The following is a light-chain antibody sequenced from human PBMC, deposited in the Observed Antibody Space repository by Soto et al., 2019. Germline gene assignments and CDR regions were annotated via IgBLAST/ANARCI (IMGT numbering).Light chain of an antibody. J-gene: IGKJ1*01. CDR1: QGISNF. CDR2: GVS. CDR3: QKYNSAPWT. Sequence: DIQMTQSPSSPSASVGDRVTITCRASQGISNFLAWYQQKPGKVPKLLIYGVSTLQSGVPSRFSGGGSGTDFTLTISSLQPEDVATYYCQKYNSAPWTFGQGTKVEIK. V-gene: IGKV1-27*01.